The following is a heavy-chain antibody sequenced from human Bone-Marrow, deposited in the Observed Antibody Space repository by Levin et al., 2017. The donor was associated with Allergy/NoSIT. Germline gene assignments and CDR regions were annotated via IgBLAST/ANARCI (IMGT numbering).Heavy chain of an antibody. CDR1: GGSVSSSSYY. CDR3: ARTSYCSGGSCYFLSFDY. Sequence: SQTLSLTCTVSGGSVSSSSYYWSWIRQPPGKGLEWIGYIYYSGSTNYNPSLKSRVTLSVDTSKNQFSLKLTSVTAADTAVYYCARTSYCSGGSCYFLSFDYWGQGTLVTVSS. D-gene: IGHD2-15*01. CDR2: IYYSGST. J-gene: IGHJ4*02. V-gene: IGHV4-61*01.